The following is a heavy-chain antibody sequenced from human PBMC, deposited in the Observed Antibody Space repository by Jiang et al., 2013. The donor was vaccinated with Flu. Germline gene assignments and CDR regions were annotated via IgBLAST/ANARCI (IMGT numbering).Heavy chain of an antibody. J-gene: IGHJ3*02. CDR1: GFTFSNFD. D-gene: IGHD5-24*01. CDR3: AREGPSRGDEFDI. V-gene: IGHV3-13*01. Sequence: VQLVESGGGLVQPGGSLRLSCAASGFTFSNFDMHWVRQATGQGLEWVSTINVAGDTFYQGSVKGRFTISRENAKNSLYLQMNNLRAGDTALYYCAREGPSRGDEFDIWGQGTMLTVSS. CDR2: INVAGDT.